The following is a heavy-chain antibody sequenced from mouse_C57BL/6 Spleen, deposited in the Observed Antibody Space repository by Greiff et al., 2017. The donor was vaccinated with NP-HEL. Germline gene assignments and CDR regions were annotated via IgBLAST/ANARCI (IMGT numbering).Heavy chain of an antibody. CDR1: GYTFTDYE. J-gene: IGHJ3*01. CDR3: TSSGGFAY. CDR2: IDPETGGT. V-gene: IGHV1-15*01. Sequence: QVQLQQSGAELVRPGASVTLSCKASGYTFTDYEMHWVKQTPVHGLEWIGAIDPETGGTAYNQKFKGKAILTADKSSSPAYMEPRILTSEDSAVYYCTSSGGFAYWGQGTLVTVSA.